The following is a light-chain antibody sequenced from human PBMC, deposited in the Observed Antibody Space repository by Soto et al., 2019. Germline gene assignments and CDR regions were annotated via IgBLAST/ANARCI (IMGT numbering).Light chain of an antibody. Sequence: QSVLTQPASVSGSPGQSIIISCTGTSSDIGGYKYVSWYQQHPGKAPKLMIYEVSNRPSGVSYRFSGSKSGNTASLTISGLQAEDEAHYYCTSYTDRSTSVVFGGGTKVTVL. V-gene: IGLV2-14*01. J-gene: IGLJ2*01. CDR1: SSDIGGYKY. CDR2: EVS. CDR3: TSYTDRSTSVV.